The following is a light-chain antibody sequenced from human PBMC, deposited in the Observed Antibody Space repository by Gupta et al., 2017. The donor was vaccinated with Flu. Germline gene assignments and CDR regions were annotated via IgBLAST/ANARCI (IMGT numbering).Light chain of an antibody. J-gene: IGLJ1*01. V-gene: IGLV1-47*01. CDR3: ATWDDSLSIYV. CDR2: EDY. CDR1: SSDIGSNY. Sequence: QSMLTQPPSASATPGQRVTISCSGSSSDIGSNYVHWYQQLPRTAPKLLIYEDYQRPSGVPDRIPGSKSGTSASLAISGLRSEDEADYYCATWDDSLSIYVFGTGTKVTVL.